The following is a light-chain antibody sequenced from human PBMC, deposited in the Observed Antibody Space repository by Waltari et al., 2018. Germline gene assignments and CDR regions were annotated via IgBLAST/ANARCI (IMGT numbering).Light chain of an antibody. CDR3: QQYYSTPGT. Sequence: DIVMTQSPDSLAVSLGERATINCKSRQSVLYSSNNKNYLAWYQQKPGQPPKLLIYWASTRESGVPDRFSGSGSGTDFTLTISSLQAEDVAVYYCQQYYSTPGTFGPGTKVDIK. CDR2: WAS. J-gene: IGKJ3*01. V-gene: IGKV4-1*01. CDR1: QSVLYSSNNKNY.